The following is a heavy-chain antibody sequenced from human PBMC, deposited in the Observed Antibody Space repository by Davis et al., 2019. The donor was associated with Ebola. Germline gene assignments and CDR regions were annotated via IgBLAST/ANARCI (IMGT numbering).Heavy chain of an antibody. J-gene: IGHJ4*02. CDR3: ARAGLDIVASRGFDY. CDR2: IYPGDSDT. D-gene: IGHD5-12*01. Sequence: GESLKISCKGSGYSFTSYWIGWVRQMPGKALEWMGIIYPGDSDTRYSPSFQGQVTISADKSISTAYLQWSSLKASDTAMYYCARAGLDIVASRGFDYWGQGTLVTVSS. V-gene: IGHV5-51*01. CDR1: GYSFTSYW.